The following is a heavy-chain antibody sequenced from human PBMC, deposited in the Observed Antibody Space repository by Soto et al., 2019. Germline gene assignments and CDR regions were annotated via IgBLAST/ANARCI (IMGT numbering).Heavy chain of an antibody. J-gene: IGHJ5*02. CDR1: GYTFTSYD. CDR3: ARSYDFWSGYQGGWKFDP. V-gene: IGHV1-8*01. Sequence: ASVKVSCKASGYTFTSYDINWVRQATGQGLEWMGWMNPNSGNTGYAQKFQGRVTMTRNTSISTAYMELSSLRSEDTAVYYCARSYDFWSGYQGGWKFDPWGQGTLVTVPQ. CDR2: MNPNSGNT. D-gene: IGHD3-3*01.